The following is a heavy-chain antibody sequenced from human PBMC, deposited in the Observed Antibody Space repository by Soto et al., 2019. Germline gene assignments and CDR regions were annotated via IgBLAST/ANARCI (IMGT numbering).Heavy chain of an antibody. CDR3: ARDGPYGSGSYCDY. V-gene: IGHV4-31*03. D-gene: IGHD3-10*01. CDR1: GGSISSGGYY. J-gene: IGHJ4*02. CDR2: IYYSGST. Sequence: SETLSLTCTVSGGSISSGGYYWSWIRQHPGKGLEWIGYIYYSGSTYYNPSLKSRVTISVDTSKNQFSLKLSSVTAADTAVYYCARDGPYGSGSYCDYWGQGTLVTVSS.